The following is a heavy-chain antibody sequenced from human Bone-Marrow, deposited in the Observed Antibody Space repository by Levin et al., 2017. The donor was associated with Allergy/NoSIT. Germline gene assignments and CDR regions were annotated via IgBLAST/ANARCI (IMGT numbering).Heavy chain of an antibody. CDR1: GFTFDDYA. CDR3: AKTRGFSFGIDAFYM. J-gene: IGHJ3*02. Sequence: RTGGSLRLSCAASGFTFDDYAMHWVRQTPGRGLEWVSGISWNSGKIGYGDSMKGRFTISRDNAKSSLYLQMNSLRVEDTALYYCAKTRGFSFGIDAFYMWGQGTMVTVSS. V-gene: IGHV3-9*01. D-gene: IGHD5-12*01. CDR2: ISWNSGKI.